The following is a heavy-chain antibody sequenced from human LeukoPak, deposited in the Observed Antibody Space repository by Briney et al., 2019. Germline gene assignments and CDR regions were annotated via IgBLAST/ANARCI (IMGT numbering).Heavy chain of an antibody. CDR1: GFTFSGYS. J-gene: IGHJ4*02. D-gene: IGHD6-13*01. CDR2: ISGDSRYI. CDR3: ARGPFSSSWSEFDY. Sequence: GGSLTLSCAASGFTFSGYSLNWVRQAPGKGLEWVSCISGDSRYIYYADSLKGRSTISRDNAQNSLYLHMNNLRAEDTAVYYYARGPFSSSWSEFDYWGQGTLVTVSS. V-gene: IGHV3-21*06.